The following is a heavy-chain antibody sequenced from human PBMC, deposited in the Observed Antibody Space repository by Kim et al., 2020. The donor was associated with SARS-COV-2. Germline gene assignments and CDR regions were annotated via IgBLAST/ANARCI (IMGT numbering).Heavy chain of an antibody. D-gene: IGHD3-22*01. V-gene: IGHV4-39*07. Sequence: SETLSLTCTVSGGSISSSSYYWGWIRQPPGKGLEWIGSIYYSGSTYYNPSLKSRVTISVDTSKNQFSLKLSSVTAADTAMYYCARDRPGDSSGYYFLLEPPSLFDPWGQGTLVTVSS. CDR3: ARDRPGDSSGYYFLLEPPSLFDP. CDR2: IYYSGST. J-gene: IGHJ5*02. CDR1: GGSISSSSYY.